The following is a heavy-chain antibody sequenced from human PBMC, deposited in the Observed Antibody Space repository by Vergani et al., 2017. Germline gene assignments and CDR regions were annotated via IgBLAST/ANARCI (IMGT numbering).Heavy chain of an antibody. CDR3: ARHLANVDYGDYNWFDP. CDR1: GGSISSSSYY. CDR2: IYYSGST. J-gene: IGHJ5*02. D-gene: IGHD4-17*01. Sequence: QLQLQESGPGLVKPSETLSLTCTVSGGSISSSSYYWGWIRQPPGKGLEWIGSIYYSGSTYYNPSLKSRVTISVDTSKNQFSLKLSSVTAADTAVYYCARHLANVDYGDYNWFDPWGQGTLVTVSS. V-gene: IGHV4-39*01.